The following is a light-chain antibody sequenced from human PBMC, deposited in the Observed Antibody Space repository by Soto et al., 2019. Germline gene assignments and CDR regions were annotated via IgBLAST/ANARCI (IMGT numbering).Light chain of an antibody. J-gene: IGKJ2*01. CDR3: QQPYT. CDR2: DAS. Sequence: EIVLTQSPATLSLSPGERATLSCRASQSVSSYLAWYQQKPGQAPRLLIYDASNRATGIPARFSGSWSGTDFTITISSLEPEDFAVYYCQQPYTFGQGTKLEIK. V-gene: IGKV3-11*01. CDR1: QSVSSY.